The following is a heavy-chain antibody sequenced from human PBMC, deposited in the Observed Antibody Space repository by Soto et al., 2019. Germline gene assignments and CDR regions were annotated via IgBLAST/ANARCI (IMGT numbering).Heavy chain of an antibody. CDR2: IKQNGSEK. CDR1: GFTFSSYW. Sequence: GGSLRLSCAASGFTFSSYWMSWVRQAPGKGLEWVANIKQNGSEKYYVDSVKGRFTISRDNAKNSLYLQMNSLRAEDTAVYYCARAGQLTRVDAFDIWGQGTMVTVSS. D-gene: IGHD7-27*01. CDR3: ARAGQLTRVDAFDI. V-gene: IGHV3-7*03. J-gene: IGHJ3*02.